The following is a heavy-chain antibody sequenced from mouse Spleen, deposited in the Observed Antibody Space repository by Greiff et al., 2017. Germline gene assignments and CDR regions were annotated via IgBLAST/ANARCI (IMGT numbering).Heavy chain of an antibody. D-gene: IGHD1-1*02. CDR1: GYAFSSSW. CDR3: ARSGLYGPAWFAY. J-gene: IGHJ3*01. Sequence: QVQLQQSGPELVKPGASVKISCKASGYAFSSSWMNWVKQRPGQGLEWIGRIYPGDGDTNYNGKFKGKATLTADKSSSTAYMQLSSLTSVDSAVYFCARSGLYGPAWFAYWGQGTLVTVSA. V-gene: IGHV1-82*01. CDR2: IYPGDGDT.